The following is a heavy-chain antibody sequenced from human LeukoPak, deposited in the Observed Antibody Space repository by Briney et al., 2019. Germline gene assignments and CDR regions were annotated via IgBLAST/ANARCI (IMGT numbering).Heavy chain of an antibody. CDR1: GFIFSNYA. CDR2: ISGRSDNT. J-gene: IGHJ4*02. CDR3: AKWGDYDVLTGYYVSDF. Sequence: PGASLRLSCAASGFIFSNYAMYWVRQAPGKGLEWVSAISGRSDNTYYADSVKGRFTLSIDSSKNTLYLQMNSLRADDTAVYYCAKWGDYDVLTGYYVSDFWGQGTLVTVSS. D-gene: IGHD3-9*01. V-gene: IGHV3-23*01.